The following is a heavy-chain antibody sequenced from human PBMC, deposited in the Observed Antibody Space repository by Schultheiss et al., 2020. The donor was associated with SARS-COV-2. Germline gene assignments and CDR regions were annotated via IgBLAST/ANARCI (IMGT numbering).Heavy chain of an antibody. Sequence: SVKVSCKASGGTFSSYTICWVRQAPGQGLEWMGRIIPILGIANYAQKFQGRVTMTTDTSTSTAYMELRSLRSDDTAVYYCAREEAYDSSGYKRYWGQGTLVTVSS. V-gene: IGHV1-69*04. CDR1: GGTFSSYT. CDR3: AREEAYDSSGYKRY. J-gene: IGHJ4*02. CDR2: IIPILGIA. D-gene: IGHD3-22*01.